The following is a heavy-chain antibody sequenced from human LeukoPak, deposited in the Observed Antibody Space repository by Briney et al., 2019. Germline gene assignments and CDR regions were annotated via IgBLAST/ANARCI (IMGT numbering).Heavy chain of an antibody. V-gene: IGHV1-18*01. J-gene: IGHJ4*02. CDR2: ISAYNGNT. Sequence: ASVKVSCKASGYTFTSYGISWVRQAPGQGLEWMGWISAYNGNTNYAQKLQGRVTMTTDTSTSTAYMELRSLRSDDTAVYYCARDRRATVRGVIPFDYWGQGTLVTVSS. CDR3: ARDRRATVRGVIPFDY. D-gene: IGHD3-10*01. CDR1: GYTFTSYG.